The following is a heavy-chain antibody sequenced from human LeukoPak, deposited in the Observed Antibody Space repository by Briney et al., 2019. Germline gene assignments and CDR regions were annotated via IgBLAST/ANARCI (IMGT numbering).Heavy chain of an antibody. CDR3: AKGIEQWPGDYYYYGMDV. CDR2: ISGRGGST. CDR1: GFTFTSYS. Sequence: GGSLRLSCAASGFTFTSYSMNWVRQAPGKGLEWVSGISGRGGSTYYADSVEGRFTISRDNSKNTLYLQMNSLRAEDTAVYYCAKGIEQWPGDYYYYGMDVWGQGTTVTVSS. V-gene: IGHV3-23*01. J-gene: IGHJ6*02. D-gene: IGHD6-19*01.